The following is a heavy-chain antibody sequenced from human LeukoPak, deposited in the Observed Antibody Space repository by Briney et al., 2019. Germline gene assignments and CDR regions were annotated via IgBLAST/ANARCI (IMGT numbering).Heavy chain of an antibody. Sequence: GASVKVSCEASGYTFTNYAITWVRQAPGQGPEWMGWISPYNGDRRDALKFQDRVTMTTDTSTTTAYMELRSLRSDDTAVYYCAGLRLGELSLGFDPWGQGTLVTVSS. CDR2: ISPYNGDR. CDR3: AGLRLGELSLGFDP. D-gene: IGHD3-16*02. J-gene: IGHJ5*02. V-gene: IGHV1-18*01. CDR1: GYTFTNYA.